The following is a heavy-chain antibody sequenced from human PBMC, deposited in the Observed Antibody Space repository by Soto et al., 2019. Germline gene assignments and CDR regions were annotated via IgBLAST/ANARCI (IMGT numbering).Heavy chain of an antibody. CDR3: AKDWRYCSSTACYAGAEYFQH. J-gene: IGHJ1*01. V-gene: IGHV3-23*01. D-gene: IGHD2-2*01. CDR1: GFTFSSYA. Sequence: PGGSMRVSCTASGFTFSSYAMSWVRKTTGKGQERVSSISGDGGSTYYADSVKGRFTISRDNSKNTLNLQMNSLRAEDTAVYYCAKDWRYCSSTACYAGAEYFQHWGQGTLVTVSS. CDR2: ISGDGGST.